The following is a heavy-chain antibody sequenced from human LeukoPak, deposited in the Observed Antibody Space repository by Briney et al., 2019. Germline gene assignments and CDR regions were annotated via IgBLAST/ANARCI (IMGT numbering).Heavy chain of an antibody. Sequence: PSQTLSLTCTVSGGSISSGSYYWSWIRQPAGKGLEWIGRIYTSGSTNYNPSLKSRVTISVDTSKNQFSLKLSSVTAADTAVYYCARAEDCSSTSCWNYYYMDVWGKGTTVTVSS. CDR1: GGSISSGSYY. D-gene: IGHD2-2*01. V-gene: IGHV4-61*02. CDR2: IYTSGST. J-gene: IGHJ6*03. CDR3: ARAEDCSSTSCWNYYYMDV.